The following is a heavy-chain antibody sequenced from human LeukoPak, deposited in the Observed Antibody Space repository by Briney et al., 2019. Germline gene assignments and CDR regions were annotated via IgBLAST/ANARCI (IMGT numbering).Heavy chain of an antibody. CDR2: SDPEDGET. D-gene: IGHD3-22*01. V-gene: IGHV1-24*01. CDR3: ARRGYYDSSGYPDY. Sequence: ASVKVSCKVSGYTLTELSIHWVRQAPGKGLEWMGGSDPEDGETIYAQKFQGRVTMTRDMSTSTVYMELSSLRSEDTAVYYCARRGYYDSSGYPDYWGQGTLVTVSS. CDR1: GYTLTELS. J-gene: IGHJ4*02.